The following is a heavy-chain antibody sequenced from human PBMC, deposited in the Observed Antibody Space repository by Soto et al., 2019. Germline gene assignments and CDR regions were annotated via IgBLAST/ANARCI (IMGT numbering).Heavy chain of an antibody. D-gene: IGHD3-22*01. J-gene: IGHJ3*02. CDR1: GYTFTGYY. CDR2: INPNSGGT. Sequence: ASVKVSCKASGYTFTGYYMHWVRQAPGRGLEWMGWINPNSGGTNYAQKFQGRVTMTRDTSISTAYMELSRLRSDDTAVYYCARDWLYDSSGYYYGDDAFDIWGQGTMVTVSS. CDR3: ARDWLYDSSGYYYGDDAFDI. V-gene: IGHV1-2*02.